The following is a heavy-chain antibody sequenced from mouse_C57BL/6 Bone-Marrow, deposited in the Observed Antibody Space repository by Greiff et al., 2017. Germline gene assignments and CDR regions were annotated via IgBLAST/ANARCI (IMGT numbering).Heavy chain of an antibody. CDR2: IWWDDDK. V-gene: IGHV8-8*01. D-gene: IGHD2-2*01. CDR1: GFSLSTFGMG. J-gene: IGHJ2*01. CDR3: ARRSTMVTTGGDYFDY. Sequence: QVTLKVSGPGILQPSQTLSLTCSFSGFSLSTFGMGVGWIRQPSGKGLEWLAHIWWDDDKYYNPALKSRLTIFKDTSKNQVFLKIANVDTAETATYYCARRSTMVTTGGDYFDYWGQGTTLTVSS.